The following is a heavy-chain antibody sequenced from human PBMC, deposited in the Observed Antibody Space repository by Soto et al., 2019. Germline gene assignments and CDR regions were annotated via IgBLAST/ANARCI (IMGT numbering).Heavy chain of an antibody. CDR2: IYYSGST. CDR1: GGSISSSSYY. V-gene: IGHV4-39*01. CDR3: AKGVWGIGDYDYYYYGMDV. J-gene: IGHJ6*02. Sequence: SETLSLTCTVSGGSISSSSYYWGWIRQPPGKGLEWIGSIYYSGSTYYNPSLKSRVTISVDTPKNQFSLELSSVTAADTAVYYCAKGVWGIGDYDYYYYGMDVWGQGTTVTVSS. D-gene: IGHD4-17*01.